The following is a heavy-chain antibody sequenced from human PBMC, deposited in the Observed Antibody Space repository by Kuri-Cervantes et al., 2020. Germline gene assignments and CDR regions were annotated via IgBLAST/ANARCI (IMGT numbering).Heavy chain of an antibody. CDR2: ISGSGGST. Sequence: GSLRLSCAASGFTFSSYAMSWVRQAPGKGLEWVSAISGSGGSTYYADSVKGRFTISRDNSKNTLYLQMNSLGAEDTAVYYCARGTDYDILTGYFLPYFDYWGQGTLVTVSS. CDR1: GFTFSSYA. J-gene: IGHJ4*02. V-gene: IGHV3-23*01. D-gene: IGHD3-9*01. CDR3: ARGTDYDILTGYFLPYFDY.